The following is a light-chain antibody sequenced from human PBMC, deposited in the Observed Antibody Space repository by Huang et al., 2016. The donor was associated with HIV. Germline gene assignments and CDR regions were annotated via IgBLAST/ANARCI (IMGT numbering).Light chain of an antibody. Sequence: DIQMTQSPSSLSASVGDRITITCRASQTISTYLNWYQQKPGKAPKLVIYAASTWQSGVPSRFSGSGSGTDFTLTISSLQPEDFATYYCQQSYASPRTFGQGTKVDIK. CDR3: QQSYASPRT. CDR2: AAS. CDR1: QTISTY. J-gene: IGKJ1*01. V-gene: IGKV1-39*01.